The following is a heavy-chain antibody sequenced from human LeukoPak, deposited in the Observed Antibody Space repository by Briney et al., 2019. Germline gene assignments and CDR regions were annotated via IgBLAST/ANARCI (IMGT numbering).Heavy chain of an antibody. V-gene: IGHV3-23*01. D-gene: IGHD2-8*02. CDR3: ATDTGAFHFAY. CDR2: VNEGGENT. J-gene: IGHJ4*02. Sequence: GGSLRLSCAASGFTFSSYGMTWVRQAPGRGLEWVSTVNEGGENTHYADSVKGRFTISRDNAKNTLSLQMDSPRGEDSAMYYCATDTGAFHFAYWGQGTLVTVSS. CDR1: GFTFSSYG.